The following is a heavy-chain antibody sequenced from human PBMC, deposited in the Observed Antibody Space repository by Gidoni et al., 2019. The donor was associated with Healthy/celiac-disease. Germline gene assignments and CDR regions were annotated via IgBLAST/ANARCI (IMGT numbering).Heavy chain of an antibody. V-gene: IGHV1-69*01. J-gene: IGHJ6*02. CDR1: GGTFSSYA. CDR2: IIPIFGTA. Sequence: QVQLVQSGAEVKKPGSSVKVSCKASGGTFSSYALSWVRQAPGQGLEWMGGIIPIFGTANYAQKCQGRVTITADESTSTAYMELSSLRSEDTAVYYCASVGFGYSGYVYYYYGMDVWGQGTTVTVSS. D-gene: IGHD5-12*01. CDR3: ASVGFGYSGYVYYYYGMDV.